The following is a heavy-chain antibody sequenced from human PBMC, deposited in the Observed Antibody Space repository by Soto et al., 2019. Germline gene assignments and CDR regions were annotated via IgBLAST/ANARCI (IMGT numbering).Heavy chain of an antibody. CDR2: VSANNGFT. J-gene: IGHJ4*02. D-gene: IGHD6-6*01. Sequence: ASVKVSCKTSGYTFTNFALSWVRQAPGQGLEWIGFVSANNGFTHFAQKFQGRVSVKTDTSTSTVYLDLRSLSSDGTAVYYCARGGAARHLDYWGQGTPVTVSS. CDR3: ARGGAARHLDY. V-gene: IGHV1-18*01. CDR1: GYTFTNFA.